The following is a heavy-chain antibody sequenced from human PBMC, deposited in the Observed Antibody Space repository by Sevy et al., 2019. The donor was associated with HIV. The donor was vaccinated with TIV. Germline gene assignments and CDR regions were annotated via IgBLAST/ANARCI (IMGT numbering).Heavy chain of an antibody. V-gene: IGHV3-30*02. CDR2: IFNDGKTK. CDR1: GFIFSRYG. D-gene: IGHD3-10*01. CDR3: AKGLGMVQGALLSDDT. Sequence: GGSLRLSCKASGFIFSRYGVHWVRQAPGKGLEWVASIFNDGKTKYYGDAVKGRFTISRDDSKNTLYLQMDSLRAEDTAVYYCAKGLGMVQGALLSDDTWGQGTMVTVSS. J-gene: IGHJ3*02.